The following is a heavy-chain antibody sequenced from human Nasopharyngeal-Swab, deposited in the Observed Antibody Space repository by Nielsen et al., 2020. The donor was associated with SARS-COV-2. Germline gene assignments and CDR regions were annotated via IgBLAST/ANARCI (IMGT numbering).Heavy chain of an antibody. D-gene: IGHD3-16*01. CDR1: GYTFSDYY. CDR3: ARTGGGGNYFYGMDV. CDR2: INPTRGAT. J-gene: IGHJ6*02. V-gene: IGHV1-2*02. Sequence: ASVKVSCKASGYTFSDYYMHWVRQAPGQGPEWMGWINPTRGATDYAQKFQGRVTMTRDTSISTAFMNLSRLTSDDTAVYYCARTGGGGNYFYGMDVWGQGTTVTVSS.